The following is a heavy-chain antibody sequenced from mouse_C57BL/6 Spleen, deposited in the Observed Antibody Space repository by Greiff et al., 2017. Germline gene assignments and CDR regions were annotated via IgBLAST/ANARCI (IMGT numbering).Heavy chain of an antibody. J-gene: IGHJ2*01. Sequence: VQLQQSGPELVKPGASVKISCKASGYAFSSSWMNWGKQRPGKGLEWIGRIYPGDGDTNYNGKFKGKATLTADKSSSTAYMQLSSLTSEDSAVYFCARLLRSYFDYWGQGTTLTVSS. V-gene: IGHV1-82*01. D-gene: IGHD1-1*01. CDR2: IYPGDGDT. CDR1: GYAFSSSW. CDR3: ARLLRSYFDY.